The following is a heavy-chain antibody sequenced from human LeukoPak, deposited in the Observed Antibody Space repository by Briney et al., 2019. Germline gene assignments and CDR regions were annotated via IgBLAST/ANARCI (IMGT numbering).Heavy chain of an antibody. CDR2: IYYSGST. J-gene: IGHJ4*02. D-gene: IGHD3-10*01. CDR3: ARQPIPLWFGESPSYFDY. Sequence: PSETLSLTCTVSGGSISSSSYYWGWIRQPPGKGLEWIGSIYYSGSTYYNPSLKSRVTISVDTSKNQFSLKLSSVTAADTAVYYCARQPIPLWFGESPSYFDYRGQGTLVTVSS. V-gene: IGHV4-39*01. CDR1: GGSISSSSYY.